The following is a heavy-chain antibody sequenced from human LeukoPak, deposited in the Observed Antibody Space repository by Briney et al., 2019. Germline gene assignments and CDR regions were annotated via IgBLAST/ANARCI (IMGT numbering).Heavy chain of an antibody. CDR1: GFTFNGYE. CDR3: ARGRIVGGRPSLDY. D-gene: IGHD1-26*01. Sequence: PGGSLRLSCAASGFTFNGYEMNWVRQAPGKGLEWVSYISSSGTIVYYADFVKGRFTISRDNAKNSLYLQMNSLRAEDTAVYYCARGRIVGGRPSLDYWGLGTLVTVSS. CDR2: ISSSGTIV. J-gene: IGHJ4*02. V-gene: IGHV3-48*03.